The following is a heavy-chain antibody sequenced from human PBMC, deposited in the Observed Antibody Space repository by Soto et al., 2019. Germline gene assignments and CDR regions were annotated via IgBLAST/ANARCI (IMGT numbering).Heavy chain of an antibody. V-gene: IGHV3-23*01. D-gene: IGHD2-8*01. CDR1: GFTFSTYA. J-gene: IGHJ6*03. Sequence: PGGSLRLSCAASGFTFSTYAMVWVRQAPGKGLEWVSTITTSGGNTYYADSVQGRFTISRDNSKNTLYLQMNSLRAEDTAVYYCAGGYCTMGVCYTNYYYYIGVWGKGPRVTASS. CDR2: ITTSGGNT. CDR3: AGGYCTMGVCYTNYYYYIGV.